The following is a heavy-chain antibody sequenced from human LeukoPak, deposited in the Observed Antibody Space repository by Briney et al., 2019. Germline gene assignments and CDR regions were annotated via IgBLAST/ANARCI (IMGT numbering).Heavy chain of an antibody. CDR2: IYYSGST. V-gene: IGHV4-39*01. CDR1: GGSISSSSYY. Sequence: PSETLSLTCTVSGGSISSSSYYWGWIRQPPGKGLEWIGTIYYSGSTYYNPSLKSRVTISVDTSKNQFSLKLSSVTAADTAVYYCARQTYFYDSSGFSPPDYWGQGTLVTVSS. CDR3: ARQTYFYDSSGFSPPDY. J-gene: IGHJ4*02. D-gene: IGHD3-22*01.